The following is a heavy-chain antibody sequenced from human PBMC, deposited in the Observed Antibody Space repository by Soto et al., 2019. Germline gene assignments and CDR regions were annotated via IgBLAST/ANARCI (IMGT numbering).Heavy chain of an antibody. CDR2: ISVAGNP. CDR1: GFTFGSYD. J-gene: IGHJ2*01. CDR3: AREIEPNAYWSLDL. Sequence: RLSCAASGFTFGSYDMHWVRQISGKGLEWVSAISVAGNPHYSDSVQGRFAISRENAKNYLYLQMNSLRVGDTAVYYCAREIEPNAYWSLDLWVRGTLVXV. V-gene: IGHV3-13*05.